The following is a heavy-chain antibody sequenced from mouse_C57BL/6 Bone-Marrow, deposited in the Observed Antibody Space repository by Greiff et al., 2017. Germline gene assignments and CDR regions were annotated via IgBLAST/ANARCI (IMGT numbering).Heavy chain of an antibody. CDR3: ARLLRKYFDY. J-gene: IGHJ2*01. Sequence: EVKLVESGGDLVKPGGSLKLSCAASGFTFSSYGMSWVRQTPDKRLEWVATISSGGSYTYYPDSVKGRFTISRDNAKNTLYLHMSSLKSEDTAMYYCARLLRKYFDYWGQGTTLTVSS. D-gene: IGHD2-3*01. CDR1: GFTFSSYG. CDR2: ISSGGSYT. V-gene: IGHV5-6*02.